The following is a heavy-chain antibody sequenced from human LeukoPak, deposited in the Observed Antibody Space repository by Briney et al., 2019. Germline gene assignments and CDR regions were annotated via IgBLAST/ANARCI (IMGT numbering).Heavy chain of an antibody. V-gene: IGHV4-61*08. CDR2: IYYSGST. J-gene: IGHJ4*02. CDR3: ARGRYDSSGYYSDY. CDR1: GGSISSGGYY. D-gene: IGHD3-22*01. Sequence: SETLSLTCTVSGGSISSGGYYWSWIRQPPGKGLEWIGYIYYSGSTNYNPSLKSRVTISVDTSKNQFSLKMSSVTAADTAVYYCARGRYDSSGYYSDYWGQGTLVTVSS.